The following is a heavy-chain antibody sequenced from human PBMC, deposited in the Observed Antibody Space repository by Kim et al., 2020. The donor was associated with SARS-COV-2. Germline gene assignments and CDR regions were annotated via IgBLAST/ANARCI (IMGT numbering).Heavy chain of an antibody. J-gene: IGHJ6*02. Sequence: ASVKVSCKASGYTFTSYAMHWVRQAPGQRLEWMGWINAGNGNTKYSQKFQGRVTITRDTSASTAYMELSSLRSEDTAVYYCARDPSEPYYYGSGTSVAYYYGMDVWGQGTTVTVSS. CDR2: INAGNGNT. D-gene: IGHD3-10*01. V-gene: IGHV1-3*01. CDR1: GYTFTSYA. CDR3: ARDPSEPYYYGSGTSVAYYYGMDV.